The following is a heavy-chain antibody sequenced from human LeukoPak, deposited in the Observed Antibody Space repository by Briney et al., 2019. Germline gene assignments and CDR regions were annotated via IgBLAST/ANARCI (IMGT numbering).Heavy chain of an antibody. J-gene: IGHJ4*02. D-gene: IGHD1-26*01. Sequence: GGSLRLSCAASGLTFDDYAMHWVRQAPGKGLEWVSLISWDGGSTYYADSVKGRFTISRDNSKNSLYLRMNSLRAEDTALYYCAKDKSSSGSYPLFDYWGQGTLVTVSS. V-gene: IGHV3-43D*03. CDR3: AKDKSSSGSYPLFDY. CDR2: ISWDGGST. CDR1: GLTFDDYA.